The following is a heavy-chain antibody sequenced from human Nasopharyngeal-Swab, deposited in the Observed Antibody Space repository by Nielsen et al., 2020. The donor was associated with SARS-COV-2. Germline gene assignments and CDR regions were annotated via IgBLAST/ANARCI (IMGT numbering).Heavy chain of an antibody. Sequence: GESLKISCAASGFTFSDYYMSWIRQAPGKGLEWVSYISSSGSTIYYADSVKGRFTISRDNSKNTLYLQMNSLRAEDTAVYYCAKDPYGSGSYSDYFDYWGQGTLVTVSS. D-gene: IGHD3-10*01. J-gene: IGHJ4*02. V-gene: IGHV3-11*01. CDR2: ISSSGSTI. CDR1: GFTFSDYY. CDR3: AKDPYGSGSYSDYFDY.